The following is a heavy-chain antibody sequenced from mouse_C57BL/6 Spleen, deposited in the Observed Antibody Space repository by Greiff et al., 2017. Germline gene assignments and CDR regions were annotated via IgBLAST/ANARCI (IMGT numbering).Heavy chain of an antibody. J-gene: IGHJ3*01. CDR2: IRLKSDNYAT. Sequence: EVKLVASGGGLVQPGGSMKLSCVASGFTFSNYWMNWVRQSPEKGLEWVAQIRLKSDNYATHYAESVKGRFTISRDDSKSSVYLQMNNLRAEDTGIYYCTGGYYYGPWFAYWGQGTLVTVSA. D-gene: IGHD1-1*01. CDR3: TGGYYYGPWFAY. V-gene: IGHV6-3*01. CDR1: GFTFSNYW.